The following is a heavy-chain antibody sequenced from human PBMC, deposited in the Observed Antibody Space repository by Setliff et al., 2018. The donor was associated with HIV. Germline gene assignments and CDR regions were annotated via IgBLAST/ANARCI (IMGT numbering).Heavy chain of an antibody. J-gene: IGHJ6*02. CDR2: IIPIYGTP. Sequence: GASVKVSCKASGGTFSSYSINWVRQAPGQGLEWMGGIIPIYGTPIYAQKCQGRVTITADESTSTAYMELSSLRSEDTAVYYCARRHSSGWSYYYYYYGMDVWGQGTTVTVSS. CDR3: ARRHSSGWSYYYYYYGMDV. CDR1: GGTFSSYS. D-gene: IGHD6-19*01. V-gene: IGHV1-69*13.